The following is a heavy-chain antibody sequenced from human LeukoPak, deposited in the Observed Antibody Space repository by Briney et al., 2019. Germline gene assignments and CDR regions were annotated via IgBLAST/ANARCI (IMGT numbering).Heavy chain of an antibody. Sequence: GASVKVSCKASGYTFTDYYFHWVRQAPGQGLEWMGGIIPIFGTANYAQKFQGRVTITTDESTSTAYMELSSLRSEDTAVYYCARALDHYYHSNFGLDYWGQGTLVTVSS. V-gene: IGHV1-69*05. CDR1: GYTFTDYY. J-gene: IGHJ4*02. D-gene: IGHD3-22*01. CDR3: ARALDHYYHSNFGLDY. CDR2: IIPIFGTA.